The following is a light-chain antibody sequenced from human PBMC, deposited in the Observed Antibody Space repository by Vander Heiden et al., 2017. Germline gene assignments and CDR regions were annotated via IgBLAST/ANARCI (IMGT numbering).Light chain of an antibody. Sequence: DIQMTQSPSSLSASVGDRVTITCRASQSISSYLNWYQQKPGKAPKLLIYAASSLQSGVPSRFSGSGSGTDFTLTISSLQPEDFATYYCQQSYRIQWTFGQGTKVEIK. CDR2: AAS. V-gene: IGKV1-39*01. CDR3: QQSYRIQWT. CDR1: QSISSY. J-gene: IGKJ1*01.